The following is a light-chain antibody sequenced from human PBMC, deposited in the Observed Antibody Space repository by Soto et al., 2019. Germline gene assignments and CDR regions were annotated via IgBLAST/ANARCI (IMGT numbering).Light chain of an antibody. V-gene: IGLV2-14*01. CDR3: NSYTSTSARV. CDR2: EVT. Sequence: QSALTQPASVSGSPGQSITISCTGTSSDVGAYKYVSWYQQYPGRAPKLIIYEVTNRPSGVSNRFSGSKSGNTASLTISGLQAEDEADYYCNSYTSTSARVFGGGTQLTVL. J-gene: IGLJ3*02. CDR1: SSDVGAYKY.